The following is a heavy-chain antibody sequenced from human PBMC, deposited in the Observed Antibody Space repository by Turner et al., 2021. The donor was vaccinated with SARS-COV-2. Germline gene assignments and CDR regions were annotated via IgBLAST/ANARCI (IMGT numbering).Heavy chain of an antibody. CDR3: ARDWGEYYFDY. CDR2: IYSGGST. Sequence: EVQLVETGGGLIQPGGSVRVSCPASGFIVSSNYMSWVRQAPGKGLEWVSVIYSGGSTYYADSVKGRFTISRDNSKNTLYLQMNSLRAEDTAVYYCARDWGEYYFDYWGQGTLVTVSS. J-gene: IGHJ4*02. V-gene: IGHV3-53*02. D-gene: IGHD3-16*01. CDR1: GFIVSSNY.